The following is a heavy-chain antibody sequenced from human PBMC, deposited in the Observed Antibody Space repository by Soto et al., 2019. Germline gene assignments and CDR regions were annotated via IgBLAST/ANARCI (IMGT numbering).Heavy chain of an antibody. J-gene: IGHJ6*02. Sequence: SQTLSLTCAISGDSVSSNSAAWNWIRQSPSRGLEWLGRTYYRSKWYNDYAVSVKSRITINPDTSKNQFSLQLNSVTPEDTAVYYFARFVVAPILSGMDVSGQGTTVTVSS. D-gene: IGHD5-12*01. CDR2: TYYRSKWYN. CDR3: ARFVVAPILSGMDV. CDR1: GDSVSSNSAA. V-gene: IGHV6-1*01.